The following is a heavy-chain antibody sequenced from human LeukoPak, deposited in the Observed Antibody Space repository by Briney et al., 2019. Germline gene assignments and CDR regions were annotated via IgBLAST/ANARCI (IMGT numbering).Heavy chain of an antibody. D-gene: IGHD2-21*02. J-gene: IGHJ3*02. CDR3: ARTAKGVTAFLSRSSRDAFDI. CDR2: IYYSGST. Sequence: SETLSLTCTVSGGSISSSSYYWGWIRQPPGTGLEWIGYIYYSGSTNYNPSLKSRVTISVDTSKNQFSLKLSSVTAADTAVYYCARTAKGVTAFLSRSSRDAFDIWGQGTMVTVSS. CDR1: GGSISSSSYY. V-gene: IGHV4-61*05.